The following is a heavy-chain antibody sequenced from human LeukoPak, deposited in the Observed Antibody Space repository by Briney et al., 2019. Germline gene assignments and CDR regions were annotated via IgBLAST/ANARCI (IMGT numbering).Heavy chain of an antibody. CDR3: VRGASSASPQYFYGLDV. CDR2: TRNKANSYTT. D-gene: IGHD2-2*01. Sequence: GGSLRLSCAASGFTFSDYYMSWIRQAPGKGLEWIGRTRNKANSYTTEYAASVKGRFSVSRDDSKNSLYLQMNSLKTEDTAVYYCVRGASSASPQYFYGLDVWGQGTTVTVSS. J-gene: IGHJ6*02. V-gene: IGHV3-72*01. CDR1: GFTFSDYY.